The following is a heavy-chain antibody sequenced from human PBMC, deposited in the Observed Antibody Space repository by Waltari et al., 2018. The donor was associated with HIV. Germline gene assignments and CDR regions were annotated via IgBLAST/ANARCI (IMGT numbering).Heavy chain of an antibody. D-gene: IGHD6-13*01. J-gene: IGHJ4*02. CDR3: ATDTGYASSWAAFDY. V-gene: IGHV4-39*01. Sequence: QLQLQETGPGLVKPSETLSLTCTVSGGSISSSSYYWGWVRQPPGKGLEWIGSVYYTGRTKYNPSLKRRVTISVDTSKNQFSLRVSSVTAGDTAMYYCATDTGYASSWAAFDYWGPGTLAIVSS. CDR1: GGSISSSSYY. CDR2: VYYTGRT.